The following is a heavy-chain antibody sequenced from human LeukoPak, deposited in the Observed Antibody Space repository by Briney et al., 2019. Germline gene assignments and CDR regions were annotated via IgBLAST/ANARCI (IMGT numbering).Heavy chain of an antibody. Sequence: ASVKVSCKASGYTFTSYDINWVRQATGQGLEWMGWMNPNSGNTGYAQKFQGRVTMTRNTSISTAYMEVSSLRSEDTAVYYCAREGSSWYYYYYYMGVWGKGTTVTVSS. D-gene: IGHD6-13*01. CDR1: GYTFTSYD. J-gene: IGHJ6*03. CDR3: AREGSSWYYYYYYMGV. V-gene: IGHV1-8*01. CDR2: MNPNSGNT.